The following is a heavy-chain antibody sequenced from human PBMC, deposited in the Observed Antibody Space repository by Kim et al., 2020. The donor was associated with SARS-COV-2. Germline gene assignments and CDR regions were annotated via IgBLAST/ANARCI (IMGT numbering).Heavy chain of an antibody. J-gene: IGHJ4*01. CDR3: ARDGDIVVVPAAYFDY. D-gene: IGHD2-2*01. CDR2: ISYDGSNK. V-gene: IGHV3-30*04. Sequence: GGSLRLSCAASGFTFSSYAMHWVRQAPGKGLEWVAVISYDGSNKYYADSVKGRFTISRDNSKNTLYLQMNSLRAEDTAVYYCARDGDIVVVPAAYFDYWG. CDR1: GFTFSSYA.